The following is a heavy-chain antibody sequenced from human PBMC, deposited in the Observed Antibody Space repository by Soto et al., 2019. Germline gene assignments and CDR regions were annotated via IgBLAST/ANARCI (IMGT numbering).Heavy chain of an antibody. D-gene: IGHD5-12*01. CDR3: AREREWWLRNSGDTDY. V-gene: IGHV1-18*01. CDR1: GCTFTSYG. Sequence: GASVKVSCKASGCTFTSYGISWVRQAPGQGLEWMGWISAYNGNTNYAQKLQGRVTMTTDTSTSTAYMELRSLRSDDTAVYYCAREREWWLRNSGDTDYWGQGTLVTVSS. J-gene: IGHJ4*02. CDR2: ISAYNGNT.